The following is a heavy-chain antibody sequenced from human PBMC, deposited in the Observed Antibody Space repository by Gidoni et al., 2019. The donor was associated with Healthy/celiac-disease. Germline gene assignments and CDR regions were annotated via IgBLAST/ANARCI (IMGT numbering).Heavy chain of an antibody. CDR2: IYHSGST. D-gene: IGHD1-1*01. V-gene: IGHV4-4*02. CDR3: ARRYNWNDLGWAYNWFDP. J-gene: IGHJ5*02. Sequence: QVQLQESGPGLVKPSGTLSLTCAVSGGSICSSNWWSWVRQPPGKGLEWIGEIYHSGSTNYNPSLKSRVTISVDKSKSQFSLKLSSVTAADTAVYYCARRYNWNDLGWAYNWFDPWGQGTLVTVSS. CDR1: GGSICSSNW.